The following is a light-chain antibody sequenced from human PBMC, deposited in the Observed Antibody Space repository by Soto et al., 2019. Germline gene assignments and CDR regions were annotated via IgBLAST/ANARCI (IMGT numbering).Light chain of an antibody. CDR1: QSISSY. Sequence: DIQMTQSPSSLSASVGDRVTITCRASQSISSYLNWYQQKPGKAPKLLIYAASSLQSGVPSRFSGSGSGTEFTLTIDSLQPEDFATYYCQQTDSFPLSFGGGTKVDI. CDR3: QQTDSFPLS. J-gene: IGKJ4*01. V-gene: IGKV1-39*01. CDR2: AAS.